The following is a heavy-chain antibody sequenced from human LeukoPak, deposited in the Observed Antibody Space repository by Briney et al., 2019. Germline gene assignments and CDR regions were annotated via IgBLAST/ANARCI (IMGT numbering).Heavy chain of an antibody. Sequence: SVKVSCKASGGTFSSYAISLVRQAPGQGLEWMGGIIPIFGTANYAQKFQGRVTITADESTSTAYMELSSLRSEDTAVYYCARMGRVLHGVYYYYYYMDVWGKGTTVTVSS. J-gene: IGHJ6*03. CDR2: IIPIFGTA. CDR3: ARMGRVLHGVYYYYYYMDV. CDR1: GGTFSSYA. D-gene: IGHD3-10*01. V-gene: IGHV1-69*13.